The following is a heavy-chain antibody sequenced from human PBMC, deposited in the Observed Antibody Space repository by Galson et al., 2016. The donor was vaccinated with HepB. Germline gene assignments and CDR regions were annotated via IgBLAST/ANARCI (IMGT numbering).Heavy chain of an antibody. D-gene: IGHD4/OR15-4a*01. CDR3: ARGGIPGALWHNWLDP. V-gene: IGHV1-69*10. Sequence: SVKVSCKASGDTFINYAINWVRQVPGQGLEWLGGIIPILPIPNYAQNFQGRVTITADTSTSTAYIELSGLRYGDTAVYFCARGGIPGALWHNWLDPWGQGTLVTVSS. CDR2: IIPILPIP. J-gene: IGHJ5*02. CDR1: GDTFINYA.